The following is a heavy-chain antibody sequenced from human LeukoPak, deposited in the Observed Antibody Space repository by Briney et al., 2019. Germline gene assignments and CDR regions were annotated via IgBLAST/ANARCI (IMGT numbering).Heavy chain of an antibody. CDR1: GGSLGSVGYY. CDR3: ARDGRRYSSSWYYFDC. Sequence: PSETLSLTCTVSGGSLGSVGYYWSWIRQHPGRGLEWIGYIYYRRSTYSNSSIKSRVTISVDTSKNQFSLKMSSVTAADTAVYYSARDGRRYSSSWYYFDCWGQGTLVTVSS. CDR2: IYYRRST. V-gene: IGHV4-31*03. D-gene: IGHD6-13*01. J-gene: IGHJ4*02.